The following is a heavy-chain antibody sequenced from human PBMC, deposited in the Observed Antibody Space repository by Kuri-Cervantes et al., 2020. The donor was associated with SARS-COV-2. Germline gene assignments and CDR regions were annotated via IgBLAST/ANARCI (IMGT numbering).Heavy chain of an antibody. Sequence: LSLTCAASGFTFSSYAMHWVRQAPGKGLEWVAVISYDGSNKYYADSVKGRFTISRDNSKKTLYLQMNSLRVEDTALYYCAPRDYWGQGILVTVSS. V-gene: IGHV3-30-3*02. CDR1: GFTFSSYA. CDR3: APRDY. J-gene: IGHJ4*02. CDR2: ISYDGSNK.